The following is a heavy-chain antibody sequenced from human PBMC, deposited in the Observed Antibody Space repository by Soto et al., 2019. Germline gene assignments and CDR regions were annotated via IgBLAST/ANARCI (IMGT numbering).Heavy chain of an antibody. CDR2: ISSSSSYI. V-gene: IGHV3-21*01. J-gene: IGHJ4*02. CDR1: GFTFSCYS. Sequence: EVQLVESGGGLVKPGGSLRLSCAASGFTFSCYSMNWVRQAPGKGLEWVSSISSSSSYIYYADSVKGQFTISRDNAKNSLYLQMNSLRAEDTAVYYCASGYCTNGVCYNFGYWGQGTLVTVSS. D-gene: IGHD2-8*01. CDR3: ASGYCTNGVCYNFGY.